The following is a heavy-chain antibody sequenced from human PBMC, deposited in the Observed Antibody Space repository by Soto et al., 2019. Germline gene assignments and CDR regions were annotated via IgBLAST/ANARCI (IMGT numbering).Heavy chain of an antibody. Sequence: ASVKVSCKASGYTFTGYYMHWVRQAPGQGLEWMGWINPNSGGTNYAQKFQGRVTMTRDTSISTAYMELSRLRSDDTAVYYCARAPAPLRFSEWLLSPSGLLALWAPRTLVTVSS. CDR2: INPNSGGT. CDR3: ARAPAPLRFSEWLLSPSGLLAL. D-gene: IGHD3-3*01. CDR1: GYTFTGYY. V-gene: IGHV1-2*02. J-gene: IGHJ5*02.